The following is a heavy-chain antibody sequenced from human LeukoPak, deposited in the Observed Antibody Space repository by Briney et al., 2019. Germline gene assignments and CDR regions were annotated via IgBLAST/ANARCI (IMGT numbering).Heavy chain of an antibody. CDR3: ARSPCDILTGYYNDYYYGMDV. CDR1: GGTFSSYA. CDR2: IIPILGIA. J-gene: IGHJ6*02. Sequence: SVKVSCKASGGTFSSYAISWVRQAPGQGLKWMGRIIPILGIANYAQKFQGRVTITADKSTSTAYMELSSLRSEDTAVYYCARSPCDILTGYYNDYYYGMDVWGQGTTVTVSS. V-gene: IGHV1-69*04. D-gene: IGHD3-9*01.